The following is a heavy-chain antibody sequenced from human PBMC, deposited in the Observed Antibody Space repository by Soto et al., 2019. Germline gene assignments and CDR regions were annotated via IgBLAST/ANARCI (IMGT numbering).Heavy chain of an antibody. J-gene: IGHJ4*02. CDR3: ARRYGTTFDY. Sequence: SETLSLTCTVSGGSISSYYWSWFRQPPGKGLEWIGYIYYSGSTNYNPSLKSRVTISVDTSKNQFSLKLSSVTAADTAAYYCARRYGTTFDYWGPGTLVTVSS. CDR1: GGSISSYY. V-gene: IGHV4-59*01. D-gene: IGHD1-7*01. CDR2: IYYSGST.